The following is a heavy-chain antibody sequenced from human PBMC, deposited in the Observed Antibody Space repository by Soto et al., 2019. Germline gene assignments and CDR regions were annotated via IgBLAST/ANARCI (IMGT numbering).Heavy chain of an antibody. V-gene: IGHV3-30*18. Sequence: GGSLRLSCAASGFTFSTFAMHWVRQAPGKGLEWVAVISYEGSNKYCADSVKGRFTISRDNSENTLYLQMNSLRAEDTAVYFCAKGATNYYDGSGPIDYWGQGTLVTVSS. D-gene: IGHD3-22*01. CDR2: ISYEGSNK. CDR1: GFTFSTFA. J-gene: IGHJ4*02. CDR3: AKGATNYYDGSGPIDY.